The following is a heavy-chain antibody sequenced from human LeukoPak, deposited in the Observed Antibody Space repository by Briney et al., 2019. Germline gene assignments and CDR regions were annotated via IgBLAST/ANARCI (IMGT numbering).Heavy chain of an antibody. V-gene: IGHV4-34*01. CDR3: ARGLMGAGSSGAFDI. Sequence: SETLSLTCAVYGGSFSGYYWNWIRQPPGKGLEWIGEINHSGSTNYLSSLKSRLTISIDTSKNQFSLKMSCVTAADTAVYYCARGLMGAGSSGAFDIWGQGTLVTVSS. D-gene: IGHD1-26*01. CDR1: GGSFSGYY. J-gene: IGHJ3*02. CDR2: INHSGST.